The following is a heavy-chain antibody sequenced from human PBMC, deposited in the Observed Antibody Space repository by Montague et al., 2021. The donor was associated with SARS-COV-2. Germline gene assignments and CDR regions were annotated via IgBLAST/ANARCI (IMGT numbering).Heavy chain of an antibody. CDR2: NYLHGDA. Sequence: SETLSLTCSVSGYFIGTGYYWGWIRQSPGKGLEWIGSNYLHGDAYYNPSLNSRVTISLDASNNQFSLRLTSVTTSDTAVYYCVRGRVTRAGFDYWGQGIRVIVSS. CDR3: VRGRVTRAGFDY. D-gene: IGHD2-21*02. J-gene: IGHJ4*02. V-gene: IGHV4-38-2*02. CDR1: GYFIGTGYY.